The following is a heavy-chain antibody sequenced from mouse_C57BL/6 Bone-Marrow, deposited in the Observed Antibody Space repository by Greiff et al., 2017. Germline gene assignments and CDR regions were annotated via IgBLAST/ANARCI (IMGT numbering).Heavy chain of an antibody. CDR2: ISNGGGST. CDR1: GFTFSDYY. V-gene: IGHV5-12*01. D-gene: IGHD3-2*02. J-gene: IGHJ3*01. Sequence: EVKLVESGGGLVQPGGSLKLSCAASGFTFSDYYMYWVRQTPEKRLEWVAYISNGGGSTYYPDTVKGRFTISRDNAKNTLYLQMRRLKSEDTAMYYCARHQGRQPGFAYWGQGTLVTVSA. CDR3: ARHQGRQPGFAY.